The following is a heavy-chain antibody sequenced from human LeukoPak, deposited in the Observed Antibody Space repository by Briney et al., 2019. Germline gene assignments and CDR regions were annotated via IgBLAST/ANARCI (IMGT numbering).Heavy chain of an antibody. CDR2: IYHSGST. J-gene: IGHJ4*02. CDR3: ARLVPSDLDHFDY. D-gene: IGHD2-2*01. Sequence: PSETLFLTCAVSGGSISSGGYSWSWIRQPPGMGLEWIGYIYHSGSTYYNPSLKSRVTISVDRSKNQFSLKLSSVTAADTAVYYCARLVPSDLDHFDYWGQGTLVTVSS. CDR1: GGSISSGGYS. V-gene: IGHV4-30-2*01.